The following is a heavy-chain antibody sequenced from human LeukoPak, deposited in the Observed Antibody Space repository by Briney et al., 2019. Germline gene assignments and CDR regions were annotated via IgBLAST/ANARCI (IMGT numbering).Heavy chain of an antibody. V-gene: IGHV1-46*01. J-gene: IGHJ5*02. CDR1: GYTFTSYY. Sequence: GASVKVSCKASGYTFTSYYMHWVRQAPGQGLEWMGIINPSGGSTSYAQKFQGRVAMTRDMSTSTVYMELSSLRSEDTAVYYCARDHSITIFGVVLFGFDPWGQGTLVTVSS. CDR2: INPSGGST. CDR3: ARDHSITIFGVVLFGFDP. D-gene: IGHD3-3*01.